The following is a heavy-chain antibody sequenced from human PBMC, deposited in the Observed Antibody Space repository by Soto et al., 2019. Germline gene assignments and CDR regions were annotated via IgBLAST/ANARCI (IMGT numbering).Heavy chain of an antibody. CDR3: ARERITIFGVVRRGWFDP. CDR1: GYTFTGYY. Sequence: ASVKVSCKASGYTFTGYYMHWVRQAPGQGLEWMGWINPNSGGTNYAQKFQGWVTMTRDTSISTAYMELSRLRSDDTAVYYCARERITIFGVVRRGWFDPWGQGTLVTVSS. V-gene: IGHV1-2*04. J-gene: IGHJ5*02. CDR2: INPNSGGT. D-gene: IGHD3-3*01.